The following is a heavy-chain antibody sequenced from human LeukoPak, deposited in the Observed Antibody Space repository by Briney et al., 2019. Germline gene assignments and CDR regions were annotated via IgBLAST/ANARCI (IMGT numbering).Heavy chain of an antibody. V-gene: IGHV4-59*08. CDR1: GGSLNSYY. J-gene: IGHJ4*02. D-gene: IGHD1-26*01. CDR3: ARRRNSGCYDY. Sequence: SETLSLTCTVSGGSLNSYYWSWIRQPPGKALEWIGHIYYSGSTNYNPSLRSRVIISGDTSKNQFSLKLSSVTAADTAIYYCARRRNSGCYDYWGQGTLVSVSS. CDR2: IYYSGST.